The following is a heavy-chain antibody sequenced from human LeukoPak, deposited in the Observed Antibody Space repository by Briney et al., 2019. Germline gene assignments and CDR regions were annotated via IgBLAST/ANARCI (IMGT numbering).Heavy chain of an antibody. Sequence: SETLSLTCTVSGGSISSGSYYWSWIRQPAGRGLEWIGRIYTSGSTNYNPSLKGRVTIPVDTSKNQFSLKLSSVTAADTAVYYCARDPEVRDGLYFDYWGQGTLVTVSS. CDR3: ARDPEVRDGLYFDY. D-gene: IGHD5-24*01. CDR1: GGSISSGSYY. V-gene: IGHV4-61*02. CDR2: IYTSGST. J-gene: IGHJ4*02.